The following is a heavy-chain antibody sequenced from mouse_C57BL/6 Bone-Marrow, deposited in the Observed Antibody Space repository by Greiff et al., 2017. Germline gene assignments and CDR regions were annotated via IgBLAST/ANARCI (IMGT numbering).Heavy chain of an antibody. D-gene: IGHD2-4*01. CDR3: VRDDYDGGYYYAMDY. Sequence: DVMLVESGGGLVQPKGSLKLSCAASGFSFNTYAMNWVRQAPGKGLEWVARIRSKSNNYATYYADSVKDRFTISRDDSESMLYLQMNNLKTEDTAMYYCVRDDYDGGYYYAMDYWGQGTSVTVSS. CDR2: IRSKSNNYAT. CDR1: GFSFNTYA. J-gene: IGHJ4*01. V-gene: IGHV10-1*01.